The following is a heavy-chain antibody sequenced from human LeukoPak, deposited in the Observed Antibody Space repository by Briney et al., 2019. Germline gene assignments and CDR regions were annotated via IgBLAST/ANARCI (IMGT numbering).Heavy chain of an antibody. D-gene: IGHD7-27*01. Sequence: SETLSLTCIVSGGSISCTNYYWGSIRQRPGKGLEWIGSIYYRGTTYYNPSLRNRVTISVDTSKNQFSLKLRSASAADTTVYYCARHFGLPNWGEFDYWGQGILVTVSS. V-gene: IGHV4-39*01. CDR3: ARHFGLPNWGEFDY. CDR2: IYYRGTT. J-gene: IGHJ4*02. CDR1: GGSISCTNYY.